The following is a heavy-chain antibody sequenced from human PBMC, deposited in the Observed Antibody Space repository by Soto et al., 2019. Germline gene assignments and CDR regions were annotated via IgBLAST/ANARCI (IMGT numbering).Heavy chain of an antibody. V-gene: IGHV3-30-3*01. CDR3: ARDERYYYDY. CDR2: ISYDGSNK. D-gene: IGHD1-20*01. CDR1: GFTFSSYA. Sequence: VQLVESGGGVVQPGRSLRLSCAASGFTFSSYAMHWVRQAPGKGLEWVAVISYDGSNKYYADSVKGRFTISRDNSKNTLYLQMNSLRAEDTAVYYCARDERYYYDYWGQGTLVTVSS. J-gene: IGHJ4*02.